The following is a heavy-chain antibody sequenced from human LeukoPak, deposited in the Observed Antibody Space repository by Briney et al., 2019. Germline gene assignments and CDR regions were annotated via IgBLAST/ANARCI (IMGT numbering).Heavy chain of an antibody. CDR2: IYYSGST. CDR1: GGSISSSSYY. Sequence: SETLSLTCTVSGGSISSSSYYWGWIRQPPGKGLEWIGSIYYSGSTYYNPSLKSRVTISVDTSKNPFSLKLSSMTAADTAVYYCARESIASRGDYWGQGTLVTVSS. V-gene: IGHV4-39*02. J-gene: IGHJ4*02. D-gene: IGHD6-6*01. CDR3: ARESIASRGDY.